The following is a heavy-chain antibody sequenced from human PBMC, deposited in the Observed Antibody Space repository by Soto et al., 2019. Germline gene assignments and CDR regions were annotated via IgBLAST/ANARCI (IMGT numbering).Heavy chain of an antibody. CDR2: IVVGSGNT. J-gene: IGHJ4*02. CDR1: GFTFTSSA. Sequence: SVKVSRKASGFTFTSSAVQWVRQARGQRLEWIGWIVVGSGNTNYAQKFQERVTITRDMSTSTAYMELSSLRSEDTAVYYCAAFEVVPPRYDFDYWGQGTLVTVSS. D-gene: IGHD2-15*01. V-gene: IGHV1-58*01. CDR3: AAFEVVPPRYDFDY.